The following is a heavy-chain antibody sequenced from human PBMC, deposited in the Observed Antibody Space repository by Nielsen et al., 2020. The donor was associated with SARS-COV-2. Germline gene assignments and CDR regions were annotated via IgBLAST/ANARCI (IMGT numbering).Heavy chain of an antibody. CDR3: ARDARWDSSSWYGVDAFDI. CDR1: GYTFTGYH. Sequence: SVKVSCKASGYTFTGYHMHWVRQAPGQGLEWMGRIIPILGIANYAQKFQGRVTITADKSTSTAYMELSSLRSEDTAVYYCARDARWDSSSWYGVDAFDIWGQGTMVTVSS. V-gene: IGHV1-69*04. D-gene: IGHD6-13*01. J-gene: IGHJ3*02. CDR2: IIPILGIA.